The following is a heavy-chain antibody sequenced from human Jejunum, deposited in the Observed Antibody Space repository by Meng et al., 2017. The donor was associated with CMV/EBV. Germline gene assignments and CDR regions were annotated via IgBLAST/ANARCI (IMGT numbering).Heavy chain of an antibody. J-gene: IGHJ5*02. D-gene: IGHD3-22*01. CDR1: VGSISSGYSS. V-gene: IGHV4-30-4*08. CDR2: ISYSAST. Sequence: VGSISSGYSSWSCIRPPPGKCLQCIVYISYSASTYSNPSLQPQITISIDTSKAQFSLTMSSVTAADTAVYYCASYYYDASGHNWFDAWGRGILVTVSS. CDR3: ASYYYDASGHNWFDA.